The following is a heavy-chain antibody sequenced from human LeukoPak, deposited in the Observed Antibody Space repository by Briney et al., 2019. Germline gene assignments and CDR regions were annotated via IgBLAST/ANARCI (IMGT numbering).Heavy chain of an antibody. Sequence: GASVKVSCKASGYTFTSYDINWVRQAPGQGLEWMGWMNPNSGNTGYAQKFQGRVTMTRNTSISTAYMELSSLRSEDTAVYYCARARPIIAVALNCGQGTLVTVSS. CDR2: MNPNSGNT. V-gene: IGHV1-8*01. J-gene: IGHJ1*01. CDR3: ARARPIIAVALN. CDR1: GYTFTSYD. D-gene: IGHD6-19*01.